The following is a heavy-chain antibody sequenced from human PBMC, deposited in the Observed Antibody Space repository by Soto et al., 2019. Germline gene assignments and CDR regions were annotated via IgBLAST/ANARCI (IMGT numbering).Heavy chain of an antibody. J-gene: IGHJ4*02. V-gene: IGHV3-7*01. CDR1: GFTFSSYW. Sequence: GGSLRLSCTASGFTFSSYWLSWVRQAPGKGLEWVAKIKQDGSEKYYVDSVKGRFTISRDNAKNSLYQQMNSLRAEDTAVYYCAREVDTAMAVFDYWGQGTLVTVSS. CDR2: IKQDGSEK. D-gene: IGHD5-18*01. CDR3: AREVDTAMAVFDY.